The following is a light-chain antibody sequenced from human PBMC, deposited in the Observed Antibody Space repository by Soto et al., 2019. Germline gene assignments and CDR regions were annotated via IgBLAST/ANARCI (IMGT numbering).Light chain of an antibody. V-gene: IGLV2-8*01. J-gene: IGLJ1*01. CDR1: SSDVGGYDY. Sequence: QSALTQPPSASGSPGQSVTISCTGTSSDVGGYDYVSWYQQHPGKAPKLMIYEVTIRPSGVSDRFSGSKSGNTASLTVSGLQAEDEAAYYCSSYTGGNPSYVFGTGTKRTVL. CDR2: EVT. CDR3: SSYTGGNPSYV.